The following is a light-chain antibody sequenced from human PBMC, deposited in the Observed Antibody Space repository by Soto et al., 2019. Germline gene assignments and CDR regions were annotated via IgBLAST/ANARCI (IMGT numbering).Light chain of an antibody. Sequence: QSALTQPRSMSGSPGQSVTISCTGTRSDVGGYNYVSWYQQHPGKAPKLMIYDVNKRPSGVPDRFSGSKSGNTASLTISGLQAEDEAEYYCCSYAGSYTWVFGGGTKLTVL. V-gene: IGLV2-11*01. J-gene: IGLJ3*02. CDR2: DVN. CDR3: CSYAGSYTWV. CDR1: RSDVGGYNY.